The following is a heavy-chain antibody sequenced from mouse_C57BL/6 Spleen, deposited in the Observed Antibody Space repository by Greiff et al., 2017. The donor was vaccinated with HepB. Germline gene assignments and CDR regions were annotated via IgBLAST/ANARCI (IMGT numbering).Heavy chain of an antibody. D-gene: IGHD2-3*01. CDR2: ISYDGSN. Sequence: ESGPGLVKPSQSLSLTCSVTGYSITSGYYWNWIRQFPGNKLEWMGYISYDGSNNYNPSLKNRISITRDTSKNQFFLKLNSVTTEDTATYYCAREEGYDGYYVGYWGQGTTLTVSS. CDR1: GYSITSGYY. J-gene: IGHJ2*01. CDR3: AREEGYDGYYVGY. V-gene: IGHV3-6*01.